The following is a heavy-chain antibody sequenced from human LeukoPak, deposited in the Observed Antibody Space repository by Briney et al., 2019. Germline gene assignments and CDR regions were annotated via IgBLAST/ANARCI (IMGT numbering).Heavy chain of an antibody. V-gene: IGHV4-30-4*01. D-gene: IGHD3-10*01. J-gene: IGHJ5*02. Sequence: SETLSLTCTVSGGSISSGDYYWSWVRQPPGKGLEWIGYIYYSGSTYYNPSLKSRVTISVDTSKNQFSLKLSSVTAADTAVYYCARDPAPGSYYNGDEGTRFDPWGQGTLVTVSS. CDR3: ARDPAPGSYYNGDEGTRFDP. CDR1: GGSISSGDYY. CDR2: IYYSGST.